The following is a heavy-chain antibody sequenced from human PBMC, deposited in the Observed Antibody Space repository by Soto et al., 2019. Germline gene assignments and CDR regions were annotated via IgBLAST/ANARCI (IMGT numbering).Heavy chain of an antibody. J-gene: IGHJ6*02. Sequence: QVQLVQSGAEVKKPGASVKVSCTASGGTFSSYAISWVRQAPGQGLEWMGGIIAICGTANYAQKFQGRVTITADESTRTAYMEPSTLRSKDMTVYYCARGTCAAAGRPPDYYGGMDFWGQGTTVTVSS. CDR1: GGTFSSYA. CDR3: ARGTCAAAGRPPDYYGGMDF. D-gene: IGHD6-13*01. V-gene: IGHV1-69*01. CDR2: IIAICGTA.